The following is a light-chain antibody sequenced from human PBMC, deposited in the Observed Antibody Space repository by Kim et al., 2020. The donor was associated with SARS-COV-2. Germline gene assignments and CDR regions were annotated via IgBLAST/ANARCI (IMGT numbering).Light chain of an antibody. Sequence: QRVTISCSGGRSNIGSNYVYWYQQRPGAAPKLLIYENYQRPSGVPDRFSGSKSGTSASLAISGLRSEDEADYYCAAWDDSLSVHYVFGTGTKVTVL. J-gene: IGLJ1*01. CDR2: ENY. CDR3: AAWDDSLSVHYV. V-gene: IGLV1-47*01. CDR1: RSNIGSNY.